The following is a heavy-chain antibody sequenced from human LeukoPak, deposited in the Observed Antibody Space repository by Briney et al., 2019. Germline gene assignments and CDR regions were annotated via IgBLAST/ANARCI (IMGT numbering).Heavy chain of an antibody. CDR3: GRELRMVRSSGLNY. J-gene: IGHJ4*02. CDR1: GASFSGYY. Sequence: PSQSRSLTCAVDGASFSGYYWSWIRQPPGKGLEWVGEINHSGSTNYNRSLKGRVPRSGDTSKDQFSRRLSAVTAADTAGFYVGRELRMVRSSGLNYWGQGTLVTVSS. CDR2: INHSGST. V-gene: IGHV4-34*01. D-gene: IGHD3-22*01.